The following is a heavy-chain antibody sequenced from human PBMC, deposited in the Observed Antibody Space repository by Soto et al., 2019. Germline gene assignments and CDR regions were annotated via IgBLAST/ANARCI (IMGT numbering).Heavy chain of an antibody. D-gene: IGHD2-2*01. J-gene: IGHJ4*02. CDR1: GGSISNYY. Sequence: SETLSLTCTVSGGSISNYYWAWIRQPPGRGLEWIGSVAYSGSTNYDASLKSRITISVDTSKNHLSLRVNSVTATDTAVFYCVRHMSTSWYSSFDYGGQGTPVTVS. CDR2: VAYSGST. CDR3: VRHMSTSWYSSFDY. V-gene: IGHV4-39*01.